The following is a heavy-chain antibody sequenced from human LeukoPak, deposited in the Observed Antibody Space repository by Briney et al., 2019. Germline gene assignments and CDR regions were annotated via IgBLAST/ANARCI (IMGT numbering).Heavy chain of an antibody. CDR3: ARGEVAVAGYYYYGMDV. Sequence: SETLSLTCTVSGGSISSYYWSWIRQPPGKGLEWIGYIYYSGSTNYNPSLKSRVTISVDTSRNQFSLKLSSVTAADTAVSYCARGEVAVAGYYYYGMDVWGQGTTVTVSS. V-gene: IGHV4-59*01. CDR1: GGSISSYY. CDR2: IYYSGST. D-gene: IGHD6-19*01. J-gene: IGHJ6*02.